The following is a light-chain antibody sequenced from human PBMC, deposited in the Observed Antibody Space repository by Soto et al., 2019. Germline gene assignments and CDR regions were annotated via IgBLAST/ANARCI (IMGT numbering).Light chain of an antibody. Sequence: DIVMTQSPLSLPVTPGEPASISCRSSQSLLHSNGCNYLDWYLQKPGQSPQLLIYLGSNRASGVPDRFSGSGSGTDFTLKISRVEAEDVGVYYCMQALQTSITFGQGTRLEIQ. CDR3: MQALQTSIT. CDR1: QSLLHSNGCNY. J-gene: IGKJ5*01. V-gene: IGKV2-28*01. CDR2: LGS.